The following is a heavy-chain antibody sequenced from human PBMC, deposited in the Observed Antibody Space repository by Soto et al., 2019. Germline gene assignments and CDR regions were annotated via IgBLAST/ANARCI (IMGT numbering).Heavy chain of an antibody. V-gene: IGHV1-69*01. CDR1: GGTFSSYA. D-gene: IGHD3-3*01. CDR2: VIPNFGTA. Sequence: QVQLVQSGAEVKKPGSSVKVSCKASGGTFSSYAISWVQQAPGQGLEWMGGVIPNFGTANYAQKFQGRVKITADESTSTAYRELSSLRCEDTGVYYCARDPTYYDFWSGFETGYYYYGMDFCGQGTTVTVSS. CDR3: ARDPTYYDFWSGFETGYYYYGMDF. J-gene: IGHJ6*02.